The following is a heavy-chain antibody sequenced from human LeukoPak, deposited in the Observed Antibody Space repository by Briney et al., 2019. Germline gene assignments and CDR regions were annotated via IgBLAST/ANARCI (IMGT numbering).Heavy chain of an antibody. CDR3: AKDGPYAASIAARPIGGAFDI. Sequence: PGGSLRLSCAASGFTFSSYSMNWVRQAPGKGLEWVSSISSSSSYIYYADSVKGRFTISRDNAKNSLYLQMNSLRAEDTAVYYCAKDGPYAASIAARPIGGAFDIWGQGTMVTVSS. CDR1: GFTFSSYS. J-gene: IGHJ3*02. D-gene: IGHD6-6*01. V-gene: IGHV3-21*01. CDR2: ISSSSSYI.